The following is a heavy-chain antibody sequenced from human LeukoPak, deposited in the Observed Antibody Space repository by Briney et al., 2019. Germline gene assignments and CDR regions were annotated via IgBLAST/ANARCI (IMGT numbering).Heavy chain of an antibody. CDR3: AREVVDGNIDY. Sequence: PSETLSLTCTVSGGSISSHYWSWIRQPPGKGLEWIGYIYYSGSTNYNPSLKSRVTISVDTPKNQFSLKLSSVTAADTAVYYCAREVVDGNIDYWGQGTLVTVSS. V-gene: IGHV4-59*11. CDR2: IYYSGST. J-gene: IGHJ4*02. CDR1: GGSISSHY. D-gene: IGHD3-22*01.